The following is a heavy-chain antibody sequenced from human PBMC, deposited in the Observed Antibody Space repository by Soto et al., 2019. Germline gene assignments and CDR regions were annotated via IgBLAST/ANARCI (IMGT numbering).Heavy chain of an antibody. D-gene: IGHD3-9*01. CDR1: GGSISSSSYY. J-gene: IGHJ4*02. CDR2: IYYSGST. Sequence: SETLSLTCTVSGGSISSSSYYWGWIRQPPGKGLEWIGSIYYSGSTYYNPSLKSRVTISVDTSKNQFSLKLSSVTAADTAVYYCARSKANDILTGYYFDYWGQGTLVTVSS. V-gene: IGHV4-39*01. CDR3: ARSKANDILTGYYFDY.